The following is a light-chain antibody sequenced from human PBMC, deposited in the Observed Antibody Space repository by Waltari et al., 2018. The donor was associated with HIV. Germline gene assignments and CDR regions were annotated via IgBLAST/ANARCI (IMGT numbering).Light chain of an antibody. CDR2: KTS. CDR1: QSIDYW. J-gene: IGKJ2*01. CDR3: QQYNSHSYT. Sequence: DVQMTQSPSTLSASVGDRVSITCRASQSIDYWLAWYQQTPGQPPKLLIYKTSYLESGVPTRFSGSGSGADFTLTIDGLQPEDFATYYCQQYNSHSYTFGQGTKLDIK. V-gene: IGKV1-5*03.